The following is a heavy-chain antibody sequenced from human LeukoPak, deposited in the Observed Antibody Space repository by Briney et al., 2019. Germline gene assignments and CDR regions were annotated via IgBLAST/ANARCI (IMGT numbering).Heavy chain of an antibody. D-gene: IGHD4-17*01. CDR1: GGSISSYY. Sequence: SETLSLTCAVSGGSISSYYWSWIRQPPGKGLEWIGYIYYSGSTNYNPSLKSRVTISVDTSKNQFSLKLSSVTAADTAVYYCARRYYGDLLYFDLWGRGTLVTVSS. J-gene: IGHJ2*01. CDR3: ARRYYGDLLYFDL. V-gene: IGHV4-59*01. CDR2: IYYSGST.